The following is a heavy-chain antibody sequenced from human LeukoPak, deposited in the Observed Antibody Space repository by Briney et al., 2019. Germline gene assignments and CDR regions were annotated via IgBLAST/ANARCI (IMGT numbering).Heavy chain of an antibody. CDR1: GYSISSGYY. Sequence: SETLSLTCAVSGYSISSGYYWGWIRPPPGKGLEWIGSIYHSGSTYYNPSLKSRVTISVDTSKNQFSLKLSSVTAADTAVYYCARARSPANFDYWGQGTLVTVSS. J-gene: IGHJ4*02. CDR2: IYHSGST. V-gene: IGHV4-38-2*01. CDR3: ARARSPANFDY.